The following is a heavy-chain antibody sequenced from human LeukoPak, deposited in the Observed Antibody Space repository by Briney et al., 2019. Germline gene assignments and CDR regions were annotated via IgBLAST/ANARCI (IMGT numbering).Heavy chain of an antibody. CDR3: TRRYCTNGVCPFDY. Sequence: GGSLRLSCAASGFTFSSYSMNWVRQAPGKGPEWVSSISSSSSYIYYADSVKGRFTISRDNAKNSLYLQMNSLRAEDTAVYYCTRRYCTNGVCPFDYGGQGTLVTVSS. J-gene: IGHJ4*02. CDR2: ISSSSSYI. CDR1: GFTFSSYS. V-gene: IGHV3-21*01. D-gene: IGHD2-8*01.